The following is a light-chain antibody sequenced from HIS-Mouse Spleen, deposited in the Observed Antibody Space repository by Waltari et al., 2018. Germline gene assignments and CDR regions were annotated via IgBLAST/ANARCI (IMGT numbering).Light chain of an antibody. J-gene: IGKJ1*01. V-gene: IGKV1-27*01. CDR3: QKYNSALGT. Sequence: DIQMTQSPSSLSASVGDRVTITCRASHGISNYLAWYQQKPGKVPKLLIDAASTLQSGGPARFRGRGSGTEFPRTISSLQPEDVATYYCQKYNSALGTFGQGTKVEIK. CDR2: AAS. CDR1: HGISNY.